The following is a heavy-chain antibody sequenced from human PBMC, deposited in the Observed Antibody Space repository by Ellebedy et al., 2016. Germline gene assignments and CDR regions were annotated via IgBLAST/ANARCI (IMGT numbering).Heavy chain of an antibody. J-gene: IGHJ4*02. CDR3: ASRSGSYPPKIDY. V-gene: IGHV3-21*04. Sequence: GESLKISXAASGFTFSTYSINWVRQAPGKGLEWVSSISSGGTYMFYADSVKGRFTISRDNARNSVYLQMNSLRAEDTAVYYCASRSGSYPPKIDYWGQGTLVTVSS. CDR1: GFTFSTYS. CDR2: ISSGGTYM. D-gene: IGHD3-10*01.